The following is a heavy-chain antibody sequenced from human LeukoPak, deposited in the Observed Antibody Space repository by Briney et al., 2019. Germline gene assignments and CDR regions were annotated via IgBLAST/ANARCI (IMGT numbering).Heavy chain of an antibody. V-gene: IGHV5-51*01. J-gene: IGHJ4*02. Sequence: GESLKISCKGSGYSFTYWIGWVRQMPGKGLEWMGIIYSGDSHTKYSPSFQGRVTISADKSISTAYLQWSSLEASDTAMYYCASARHGDYVWDYWGQGTLVTVSS. CDR2: IYSGDSHT. D-gene: IGHD4-17*01. CDR3: ASARHGDYVWDY. CDR1: GYSFTYW.